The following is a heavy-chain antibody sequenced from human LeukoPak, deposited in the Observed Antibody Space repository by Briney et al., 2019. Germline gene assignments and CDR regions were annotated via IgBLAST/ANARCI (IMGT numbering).Heavy chain of an antibody. V-gene: IGHV4-59*01. J-gene: IGHJ4*02. CDR2: IYYNGST. Sequence: PSETLSLTCTVSGGSISSYYWSWIRQPPGKGLEWIGYIYYNGSTNYTPSPKSRVTISLDTSKNQFSLKLRSVTAADTAMYYCAGAVVLYYDGSGNSTTLDYWGQGTLVTVSS. D-gene: IGHD3-22*01. CDR3: AGAVVLYYDGSGNSTTLDY. CDR1: GGSISSYY.